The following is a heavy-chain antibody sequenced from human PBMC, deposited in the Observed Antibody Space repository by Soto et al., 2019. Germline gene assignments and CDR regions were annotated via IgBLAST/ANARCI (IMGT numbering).Heavy chain of an antibody. CDR1: GGTFSNYA. CDR2: IVPIFGTT. J-gene: IGHJ6*02. Sequence: QVQLVQSGAEVKKPGSSVKVSCKASGGTFSNYAISWVRQAPGQGLEWMGGIVPIFGTTYYAQKFQGRVAIIADDSTTTAYLELSSLRSEDTAMYYCARVEAVAGIYNYHGLVVWGQGTAVSVSS. CDR3: ARVEAVAGIYNYHGLVV. D-gene: IGHD6-19*01. V-gene: IGHV1-69*12.